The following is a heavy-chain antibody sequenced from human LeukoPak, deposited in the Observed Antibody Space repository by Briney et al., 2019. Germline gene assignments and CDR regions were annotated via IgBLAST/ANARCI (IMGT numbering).Heavy chain of an antibody. V-gene: IGHV4-39*01. Sequence: PSETLSLTCTVSGGSISSSSYYWGWIRQPPGKGLEWIGIIYYSGSTYYNPSLKSRLPISVDTSKNQFSLKLSSVTATDTAVYYCARRGYCSSTSCYEYWFDPWGQGTLVTVSS. CDR1: GGSISSSSYY. D-gene: IGHD2-2*01. J-gene: IGHJ5*02. CDR3: ARRGYCSSTSCYEYWFDP. CDR2: IYYSGST.